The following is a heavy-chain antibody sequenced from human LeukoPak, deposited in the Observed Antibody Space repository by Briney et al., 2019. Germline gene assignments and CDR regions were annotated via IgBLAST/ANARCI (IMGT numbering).Heavy chain of an antibody. J-gene: IGHJ4*02. CDR1: GGSISSYY. CDR2: LYYSGNT. V-gene: IGHV4-59*01. Sequence: SETLSLTCTVSGGSISSYYWHWIRQPPGKGLEWIGYLYYSGNTYYNPSLKSRVTMSVDTSKNQFSLKLSSVTAADTAVYLCARAAYCGGDCYYYFDYWGQGTLVTVSS. D-gene: IGHD2-21*02. CDR3: ARAAYCGGDCYYYFDY.